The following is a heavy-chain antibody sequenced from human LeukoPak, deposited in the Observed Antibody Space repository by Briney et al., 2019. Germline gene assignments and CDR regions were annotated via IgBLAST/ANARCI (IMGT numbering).Heavy chain of an antibody. V-gene: IGHV4-59*08. CDR2: IYYTGST. D-gene: IGHD5-24*01. CDR3: ARGGYNLDAFDV. CDR1: GGSIRSYY. J-gene: IGHJ3*01. Sequence: PSETLSLTCTVSGGSIRSYYWNWIRQPPGKGLEWIGYIYYTGSTKYNPSLKSRLTISVDTSKNQFSLKLSSVTAADTAVYYCARGGYNLDAFDVWGQGTMATVSS.